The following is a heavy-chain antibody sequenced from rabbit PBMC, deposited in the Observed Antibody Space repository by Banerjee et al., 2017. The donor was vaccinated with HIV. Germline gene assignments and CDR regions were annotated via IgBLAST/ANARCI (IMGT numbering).Heavy chain of an antibody. D-gene: IGHD1-1*01. V-gene: IGHV1S40*01. CDR2: IYTGDGST. CDR1: GFTISSSYY. Sequence: QSLEESGGDLVKPGASLTLTCTASGFTISSSYYMCWVRQAPGKGLEWIACIYTGDGSTYYASWAKGRFTISKTSSTTVTLQMTSLTAADTATYFCAREDNYYDPFNLWGPGTLVTVS. J-gene: IGHJ4*01. CDR3: AREDNYYDPFNL.